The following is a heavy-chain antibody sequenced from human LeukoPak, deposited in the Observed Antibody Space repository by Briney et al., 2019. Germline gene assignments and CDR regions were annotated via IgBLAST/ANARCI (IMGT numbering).Heavy chain of an antibody. CDR3: TKDSQGFYGGFWYGTYGMDV. CDR1: GFSFDNFA. J-gene: IGHJ6*02. D-gene: IGHD3-16*01. V-gene: IGHV3-23*01. CDR2: ICDNI. Sequence: AGGSLSLSCVASGFSFDNFAMTWVRQAPGKGLEWVSTICDNIHYADSVRGRFTISRDNSRKTVFLQMNSLTPEDAATYYCTKDSQGFYGGFWYGTYGMDVWGQGTTVTVSS.